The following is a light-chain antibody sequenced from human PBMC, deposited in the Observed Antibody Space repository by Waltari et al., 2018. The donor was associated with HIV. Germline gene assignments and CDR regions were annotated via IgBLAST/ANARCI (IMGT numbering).Light chain of an antibody. CDR1: NNDIGTYNF. V-gene: IGLV2-8*01. CDR2: DVT. Sequence: QSALTQPPSASGSPGQSVTISCTGTNNDIGTYNFVSWYQHHPGKAPKLLIYDVTRRPPGIPDRFSGTKSGYTASLTVSDLQVEDEADYYCVSYTEKDTFLLFGGGTKLAV. J-gene: IGLJ2*01. CDR3: VSYTEKDTFLL.